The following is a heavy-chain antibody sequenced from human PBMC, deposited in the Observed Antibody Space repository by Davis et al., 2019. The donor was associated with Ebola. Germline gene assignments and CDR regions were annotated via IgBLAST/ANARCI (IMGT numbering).Heavy chain of an antibody. CDR3: ATVEQFVFVDVSAS. J-gene: IGHJ5*02. D-gene: IGHD1/OR15-1a*01. V-gene: IGHV3-49*03. CDR2: IRSKTYGGAT. Sequence: PGGSLRLSCTASGFTFGDYAVSWFRQAPGKGLEWVSFIRSKTYGGATEYAASVKDRFTISRDDSKGIAYLQMNSLQTEDTAVYYCATVEQFVFVDVSASWGQGTLVTVSS. CDR1: GFTFGDYA.